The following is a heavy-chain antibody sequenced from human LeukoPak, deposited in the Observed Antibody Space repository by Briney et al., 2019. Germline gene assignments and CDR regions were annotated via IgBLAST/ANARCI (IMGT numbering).Heavy chain of an antibody. CDR2: ISGSGGYI. Sequence: GGSLRLTCAASEFTFSMYAMSWVRQAPGKGLEWGAGISGSGGYIEYADAVKGRFTGSRDNAKNTVYLRMSSLRDEDTAVYYCAKDGSQGWNDVWGYFDYWGQGILVTVSS. CDR3: AKDGSQGWNDVWGYFDY. CDR1: EFTFSMYA. J-gene: IGHJ4*02. D-gene: IGHD3-16*01. V-gene: IGHV3-23*01.